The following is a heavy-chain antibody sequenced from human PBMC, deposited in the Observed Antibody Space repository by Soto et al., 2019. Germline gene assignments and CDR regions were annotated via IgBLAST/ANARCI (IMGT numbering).Heavy chain of an antibody. D-gene: IGHD6-19*01. Sequence: VASVKVSCKASGYTFTSYDINWVRQATGQGLEWMGWMNPNSGNTGYAQKFQGGVTMTRNTSISTAYMELSSLRSEDTAVYYCARGPRIHIAVAGPPHPLLFDYWGQGTLVTVSS. J-gene: IGHJ4*02. CDR3: ARGPRIHIAVAGPPHPLLFDY. V-gene: IGHV1-8*01. CDR2: MNPNSGNT. CDR1: GYTFTSYD.